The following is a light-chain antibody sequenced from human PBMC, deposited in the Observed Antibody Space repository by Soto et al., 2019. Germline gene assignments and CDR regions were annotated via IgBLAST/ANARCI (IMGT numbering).Light chain of an antibody. Sequence: QPVLTQSPSASASLGASVKLTCTLSSGHSSYAIAWHQQQPEKGPRYLMKLNSDGSHSKGDGIPERFSCSSSGAERYLTITILQSEDEADYYCQTWGTGIRVFGGGTKLTV. CDR1: SGHSSYA. V-gene: IGLV4-69*01. CDR3: QTWGTGIRV. J-gene: IGLJ3*02. CDR2: LNSDGSH.